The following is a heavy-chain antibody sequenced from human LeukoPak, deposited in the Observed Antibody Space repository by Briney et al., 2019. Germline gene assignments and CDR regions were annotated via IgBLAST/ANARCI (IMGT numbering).Heavy chain of an antibody. Sequence: ASETLSLTCTVSGGSISSGDYYWSWIRQPPGKGLEWIGYIYYSGSTYYNPSLKSRVTISVDTSKNQFSLKLSSVTAADTAVYYCARVRGTILSQGARFDLWGRGTLVTVSS. CDR3: ARVRGTILSQGARFDL. CDR2: IYYSGST. D-gene: IGHD3-9*01. CDR1: GGSISSGDYY. V-gene: IGHV4-30-4*01. J-gene: IGHJ2*01.